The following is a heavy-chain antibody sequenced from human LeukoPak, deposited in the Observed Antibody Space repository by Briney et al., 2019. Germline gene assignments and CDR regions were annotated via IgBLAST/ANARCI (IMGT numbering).Heavy chain of an antibody. V-gene: IGHV3-21*01. CDR2: ITSSGSSM. D-gene: IGHD3-3*01. Sequence: GGSLRLSCAASGFTFSGYSLNWVRQAPGKGLEWVSSITSSGSSMYYADSVKGRFTISRDNSKNTLYLQMSSLRAEDTAVYYCAKDPVFYDFWSGYFDYWGQGTLVTVSS. J-gene: IGHJ4*02. CDR3: AKDPVFYDFWSGYFDY. CDR1: GFTFSGYS.